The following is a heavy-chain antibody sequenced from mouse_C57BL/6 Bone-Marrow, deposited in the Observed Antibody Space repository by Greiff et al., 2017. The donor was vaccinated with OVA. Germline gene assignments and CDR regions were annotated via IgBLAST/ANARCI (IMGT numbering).Heavy chain of an antibody. CDR3: ARSVVPFDY. Sequence: EVQLVESGGDLVKPGGSLKLSCAASGFTFSSYGMSWVRQTPDKRLEWVATISSGGSYTYYPDSVKGRFTISRDNAKNTLYLQISSLKSEDTAMYYCARSVVPFDYWGQGTTLTVSS. D-gene: IGHD1-1*01. J-gene: IGHJ2*01. V-gene: IGHV5-6*01. CDR2: ISSGGSYT. CDR1: GFTFSSYG.